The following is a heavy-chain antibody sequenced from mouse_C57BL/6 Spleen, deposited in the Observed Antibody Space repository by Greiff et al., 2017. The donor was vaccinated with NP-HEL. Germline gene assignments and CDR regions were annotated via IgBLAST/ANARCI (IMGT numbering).Heavy chain of an antibody. CDR3: ARLTGPYYAMDY. V-gene: IGHV5-4*01. J-gene: IGHJ4*01. Sequence: EVQLVESGGGLVKPGGSLKLSCAASGFTFSSYAMSWVRQTPEKRLEWVATISDGGSYTYYPDNVKGRFTISRDNAKNNLYLQMSHLKSEDTAMYYCARLTGPYYAMDYWGQGTSVTVSS. D-gene: IGHD4-1*01. CDR1: GFTFSSYA. CDR2: ISDGGSYT.